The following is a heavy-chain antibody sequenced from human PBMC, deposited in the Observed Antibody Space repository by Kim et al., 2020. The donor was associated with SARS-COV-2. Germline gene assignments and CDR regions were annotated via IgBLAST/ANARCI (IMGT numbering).Heavy chain of an antibody. CDR3: AKESEVTRMGTVPDY. CDR2: IWYDGSNK. CDR1: GFTFSSYG. J-gene: IGHJ4*02. V-gene: IGHV3-33*06. Sequence: LSLTCAASGFTFSSYGMHWVRQAPGKGLEWVAVIWYDGSNKYYADSVKGRFTISRDNSKNTLYLQMNSLRAEDTAVYYCAKESEVTRMGTVPDYWGQ. D-gene: IGHD2-21*02.